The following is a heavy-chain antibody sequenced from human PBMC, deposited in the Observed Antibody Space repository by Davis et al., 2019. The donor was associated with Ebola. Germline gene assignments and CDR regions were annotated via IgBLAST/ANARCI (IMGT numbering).Heavy chain of an antibody. J-gene: IGHJ6*03. Sequence: PGGSLRLSCAASGFIFSGYAMKWVRQAPGKGLEWVSVISNSGTRTYYADSVKGRFTMSRDNSKNTLYLQMNSLRAEDTAVYYCAKVGVVSSYYHYYYIDVWGKGTTVTVSS. CDR2: ISNSGTRT. CDR1: GFIFSGYA. CDR3: AKVGVVSSYYHYYYIDV. D-gene: IGHD3-3*01. V-gene: IGHV3-23*01.